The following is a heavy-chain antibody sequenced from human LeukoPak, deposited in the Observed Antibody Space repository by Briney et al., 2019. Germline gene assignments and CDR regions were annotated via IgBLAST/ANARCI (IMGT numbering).Heavy chain of an antibody. CDR3: ARRLTQYDCFDP. CDR2: TYYRSTWYN. J-gene: IGHJ5*02. CDR1: GDSVSSNSVT. Sequence: SQTLSLTCAISGDSVSSNSVTRNWIRQSPSRGLEWLGRTYYRSTWYNDYAVSVRGRITVNPDTSKNQFSLHLNSVTPEDTAVYYCARRLTQYDCFDPWGRESWSPSLQ. V-gene: IGHV6-1*01. D-gene: IGHD2-2*01.